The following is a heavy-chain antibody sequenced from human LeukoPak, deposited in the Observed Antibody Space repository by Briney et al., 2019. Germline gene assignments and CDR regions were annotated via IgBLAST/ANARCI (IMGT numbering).Heavy chain of an antibody. J-gene: IGHJ4*02. CDR2: IYYSGST. D-gene: IGHD3-22*01. CDR1: GGSISSNNYY. CDR3: ASSPSGYWWNFDC. V-gene: IGHV4-39*01. Sequence: PSETLSLTCTVSGGSISSNNYYWGWIPQPPGKGLEWIVSIYYSGSTYNNPSLKSRVTISVDTTKNQFSLKMTSVTAADTAVYYCASSPSGYWWNFDCWGQGTLVIVSS.